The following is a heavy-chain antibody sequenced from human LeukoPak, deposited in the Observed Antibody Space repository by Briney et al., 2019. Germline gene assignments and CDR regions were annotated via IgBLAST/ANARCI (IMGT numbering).Heavy chain of an antibody. J-gene: IGHJ4*02. CDR3: ARQIEYCSSTSCDEYYFDY. CDR2: IYHDDSDT. D-gene: IGHD2-2*01. Sequence: GESLKISCKGSGYSFTSHWIGWVRQMPGKGLEWMGIIYHDDSDTRYSPSFQGQVTISVDKSISTAYLQWSSLKASDTAMYFCARQIEYCSSTSCDEYYFDYWGQGTLVTVSS. CDR1: GYSFTSHW. V-gene: IGHV5-51*01.